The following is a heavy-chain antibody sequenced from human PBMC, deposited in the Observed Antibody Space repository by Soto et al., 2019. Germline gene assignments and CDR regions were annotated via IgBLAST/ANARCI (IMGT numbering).Heavy chain of an antibody. V-gene: IGHV4-59*08. CDR2: IYFSGST. J-gene: IGHJ5*02. Sequence: QVQLQESGPGLVKPSETLSLTCTVSGGSISSYYWSWIRQPPGKGLEWIGYIYFSGSTNYNPSLKSRVTISVDTSKNQFALKLSSVTAADTAVYYCAGLLWSRGDWFAPWGQGTLVTVSS. CDR3: AGLLWSRGDWFAP. CDR1: GGSISSYY. D-gene: IGHD3-10*01.